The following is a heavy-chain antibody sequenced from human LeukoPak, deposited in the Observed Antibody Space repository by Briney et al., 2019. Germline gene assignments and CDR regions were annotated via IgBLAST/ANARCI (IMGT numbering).Heavy chain of an antibody. CDR2: ISFTGNT. CDR3: ARSPPGWYYDNSGQYYFDT. V-gene: IGHV4-59*08. Sequence: SETLSLTCTVSGGSISGYYWSWIRQSPGKRLEWIAYISFTGNTNYNPSLKGRVTISLDTSKTHFSLTLSSLTAADTAVYYCARSPPGWYYDNSGQYYFDTWGQGALVTVSS. D-gene: IGHD3-22*01. J-gene: IGHJ4*02. CDR1: GGSISGYY.